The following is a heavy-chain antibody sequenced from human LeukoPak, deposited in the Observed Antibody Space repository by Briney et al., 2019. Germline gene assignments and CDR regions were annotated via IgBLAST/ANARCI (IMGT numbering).Heavy chain of an antibody. D-gene: IGHD1-1*01. V-gene: IGHV4-59*08. CDR1: GGSISSYY. Sequence: SETLSLTCTVSGGSISSYYWSWIRQPPGKVLEWIGYIYYSGSTNYNPSLKSRVTISVDTSKNQLSLKLSSVTAADTAVYYCARHKLERPHYFDYWGQGTLVTVSS. J-gene: IGHJ4*02. CDR3: ARHKLERPHYFDY. CDR2: IYYSGST.